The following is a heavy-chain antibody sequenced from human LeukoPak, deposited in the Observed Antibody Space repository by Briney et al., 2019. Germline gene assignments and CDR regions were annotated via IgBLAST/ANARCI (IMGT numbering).Heavy chain of an antibody. V-gene: IGHV3-53*01. CDR3: AREYRVSRRSDAFDI. CDR1: GFTVSSNY. D-gene: IGHD3-10*01. J-gene: IGHJ3*02. Sequence: GGSLRLSCAASGFTVSSNYMSWVRQAPGKGLEWVSVIYSSGSTYYADSVKGRFTISRDNSKNTLYLQMNSLRAEDTAVYYCAREYRVSRRSDAFDIWGQGTMVTVSS. CDR2: IYSSGST.